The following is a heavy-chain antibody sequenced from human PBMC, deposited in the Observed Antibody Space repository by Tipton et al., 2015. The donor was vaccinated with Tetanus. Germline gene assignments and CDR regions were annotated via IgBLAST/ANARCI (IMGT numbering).Heavy chain of an antibody. CDR3: ARANYDFPKKGPFDS. Sequence: TLSLTCTVSGGSVRSGDYSWNWIRQPPGKGLEWLAYVSYRGRTNSNYSLKSRITISQDTSKNQFSLKLTSVTAADTAVYYCARANYDFPKKGPFDSWGQGTLVIVSS. D-gene: IGHD3-3*01. J-gene: IGHJ4*02. V-gene: IGHV4-61*08. CDR1: GGSVRSGDYS. CDR2: VSYRGRT.